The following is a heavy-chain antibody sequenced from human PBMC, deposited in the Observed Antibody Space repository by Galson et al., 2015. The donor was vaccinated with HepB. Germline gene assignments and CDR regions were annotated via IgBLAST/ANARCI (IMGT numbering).Heavy chain of an antibody. D-gene: IGHD2-2*01. Sequence: SVKVSCKASGSTFTSYAMNWVRQAPGQGLEWMGWINTNTGNPTYAQGFTGRFVFSLDTSVSTAYLQISSLKAEDTAVYYCARDLGVPAAMLEWFDPWGQGTLVTVSS. V-gene: IGHV7-4-1*02. CDR1: GSTFTSYA. J-gene: IGHJ5*02. CDR3: ARDLGVPAAMLEWFDP. CDR2: INTNTGNP.